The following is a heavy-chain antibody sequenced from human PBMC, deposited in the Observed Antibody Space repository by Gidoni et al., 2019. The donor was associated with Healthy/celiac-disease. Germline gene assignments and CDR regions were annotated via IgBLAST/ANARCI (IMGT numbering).Heavy chain of an antibody. CDR1: GFTFSNYG. CDR3: AKDPDY. V-gene: IGHV3-30*02. Sequence: QVQLVEFGGGVVQPGGSLRLSCAASGFTFSNYGMHWVRQAPGMGLGWVAFIRYDGSNKYYADSVKGRFTISRDNSKNTLYRQMNSLRAEDTAVHYCAKDPDYWGQGTLVTVSS. J-gene: IGHJ4*02. CDR2: IRYDGSNK.